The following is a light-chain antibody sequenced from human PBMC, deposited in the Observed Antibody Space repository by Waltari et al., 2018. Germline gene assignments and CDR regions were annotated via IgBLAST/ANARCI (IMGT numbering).Light chain of an antibody. CDR3: QHYLRLPVT. V-gene: IGKV3-20*01. Sequence: EIVLTQSPGTLSLSVGERATVSCRASESVSRALALYQQKPGQAPRLLIYGASTRATGIPDRFSGSGSGTDFSLTISRLGPDDFAVYYCQHYLRLPVTFGQGTTVEI. J-gene: IGKJ1*01. CDR1: ESVSRA. CDR2: GAS.